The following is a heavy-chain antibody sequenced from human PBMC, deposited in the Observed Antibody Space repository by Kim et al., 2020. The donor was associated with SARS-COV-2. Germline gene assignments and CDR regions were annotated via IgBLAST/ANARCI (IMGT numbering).Heavy chain of an antibody. D-gene: IGHD3-3*01. Sequence: GGSLRLSCSASGFTFNSYGMHWVRQAPGKGLEWVAVIWFDGSDKYYADSVKGRFTISRDKSKDTLYLQMSSLRAEDTAVYYCAREPRYDSWSGYSDYYYGMFVGDRGTTLTVPS. CDR1: GFTFNSYG. J-gene: IGHJ6*02. CDR3: AREPRYDSWSGYSDYYYGMFV. V-gene: IGHV3-33*01. CDR2: IWFDGSDK.